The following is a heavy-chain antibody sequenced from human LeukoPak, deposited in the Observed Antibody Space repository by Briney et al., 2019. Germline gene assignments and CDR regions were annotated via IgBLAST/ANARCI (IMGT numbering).Heavy chain of an antibody. D-gene: IGHD4-17*01. V-gene: IGHV3-33*01. Sequence: PGRSLTLSCAASGSSFSSYGMHWGRQAPGKGLEWVADIWYDGSNEYYADSVRGRFTISRDNSKNTLYLQMNSLRADDTAVYYCVRGGSTVSEGPWEQGRLVTVSS. CDR2: IWYDGSNE. J-gene: IGHJ5*01. CDR3: VRGGSTVSEGP. CDR1: GSSFSSYG.